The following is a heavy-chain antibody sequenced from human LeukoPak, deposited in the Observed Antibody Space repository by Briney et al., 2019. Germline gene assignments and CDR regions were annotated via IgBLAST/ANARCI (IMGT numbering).Heavy chain of an antibody. D-gene: IGHD6-13*01. J-gene: IGHJ4*02. CDR1: GGSFSGYY. CDR2: INHSGST. V-gene: IGHV4-34*01. Sequence: SETLSLTCAVYGGSFSGYYWSWIRQPPGKGLEWIGEINHSGSTNYNPSLKSRVTISVDTSKNQFSLKLSSVTAADTAVYYCASVSAAGTLDYWGQGTLDTVSS. CDR3: ASVSAAGTLDY.